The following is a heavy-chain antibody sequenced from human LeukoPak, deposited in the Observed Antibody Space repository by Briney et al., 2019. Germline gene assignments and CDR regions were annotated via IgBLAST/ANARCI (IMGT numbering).Heavy chain of an antibody. CDR2: IYYSGST. CDR1: GGSISSYY. V-gene: IGHV4-59*08. J-gene: IGHJ4*02. D-gene: IGHD6-19*01. CDR3: ARHSSGWYRGCFDY. Sequence: SETLSLTCTVSGGSISSYYWSWIRQPPGKGLEWIGYIYYSGSTNYNPSLKSRVTISVDTSKNQVSLKLSSVTAADTAVYYCARHSSGWYRGCFDYWGQGTLVTVSS.